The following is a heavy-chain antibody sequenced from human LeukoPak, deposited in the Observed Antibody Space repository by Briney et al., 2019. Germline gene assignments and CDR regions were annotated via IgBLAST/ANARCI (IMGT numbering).Heavy chain of an antibody. V-gene: IGHV4-39*01. J-gene: IGHJ6*03. CDR2: IYQTGSA. CDR1: GGSITGISYY. D-gene: IGHD3/OR15-3a*01. CDR3: ARGLDYLDV. Sequence: SETLSLTCAVSGGSITGISYYWNWLRQPPGKELEWIGRIYQTGSADYKPSLKSRVTLSVDTTNNQFSLRLSSVTAADTAVYYCARGLDYLDVWGKGVTVSVSS.